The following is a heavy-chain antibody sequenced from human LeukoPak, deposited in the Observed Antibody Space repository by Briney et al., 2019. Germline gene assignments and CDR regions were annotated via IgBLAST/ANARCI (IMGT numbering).Heavy chain of an antibody. CDR1: GFTFSSYA. J-gene: IGHJ4*02. D-gene: IGHD6-19*01. Sequence: GGSLRLSCAASGFTFSSYAMSWVRQAPGKGLEWVSAISGSGGSTYYADSVEGRFTISRDNSKNTLYLQMNSLRAEDTAVYYCATNLAVAGHFDYWGQGTLVTVSS. V-gene: IGHV3-23*01. CDR3: ATNLAVAGHFDY. CDR2: ISGSGGST.